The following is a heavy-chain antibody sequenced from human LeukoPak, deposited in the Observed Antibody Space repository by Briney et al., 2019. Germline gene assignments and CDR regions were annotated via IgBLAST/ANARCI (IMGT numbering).Heavy chain of an antibody. D-gene: IGHD6-6*01. CDR2: ISYDGSNK. CDR1: GFTFSSYA. V-gene: IGHV3-30*04. J-gene: IGHJ5*02. Sequence: GGSLRLSCAASGFTFSSYAMHWVRQAPGKGLEWVAVISYDGSNKYYADSVKGRFTISRDNSKNTLYLQMNSLRAEDTAVYYCARDWVPYSSSLPFNWFDPWGQGTLVTVSS. CDR3: ARDWVPYSSSLPFNWFDP.